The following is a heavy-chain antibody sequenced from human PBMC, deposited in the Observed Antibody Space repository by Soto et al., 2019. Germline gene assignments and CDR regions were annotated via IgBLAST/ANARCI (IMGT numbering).Heavy chain of an antibody. Sequence: QVQLQESGPGLVKPSETLSLTCTVSDGSVSSGSYYWNWIRQPPGKGLEWIGFIYYSGSTHYNPSLRSRVPISVDTSRNQCSLRLSSVTAADPALYYCARCRGDPPLAFDSWGQGTMVTVSS. V-gene: IGHV4-61*01. CDR2: IYYSGST. CDR1: DGSVSSGSYY. CDR3: ARCRGDPPLAFDS. J-gene: IGHJ3*02. D-gene: IGHD2-21*01.